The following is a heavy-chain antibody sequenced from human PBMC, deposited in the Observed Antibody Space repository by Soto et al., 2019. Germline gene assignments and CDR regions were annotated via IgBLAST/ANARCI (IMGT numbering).Heavy chain of an antibody. CDR3: AKTDYYDSSGPYYFDY. D-gene: IGHD3-22*01. J-gene: IGHJ4*02. V-gene: IGHV3-30*18. CDR1: GFTFSSYG. CDR2: ISYDGSNK. Sequence: LRLSCAASGFTFSSYGMHWVRQAPGKGLEWVAVISYDGSNKYYADSVKGRFTISRDNSKNTLYLQMNSLRAEDTAVYYCAKTDYYDSSGPYYFDYWGQGTLVTVSS.